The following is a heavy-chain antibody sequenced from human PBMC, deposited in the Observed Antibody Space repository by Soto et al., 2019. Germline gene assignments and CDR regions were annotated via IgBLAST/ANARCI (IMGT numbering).Heavy chain of an antibody. CDR3: ARDAWGGSYGWRDYYYYGMDV. CDR1: GGSISSGGYY. V-gene: IGHV4-31*03. J-gene: IGHJ6*02. D-gene: IGHD1-26*01. Sequence: PSETLSLTCTVSGGSISSGGYYWSWIRQHPGKGLEWIGYIYYSGSTYYNPSLKSRVTISVDTSKNQFSLKLSLRSDDTAVYYCARDAWGGSYGWRDYYYYGMDVWGQGTTVTVSS. CDR2: IYYSGST.